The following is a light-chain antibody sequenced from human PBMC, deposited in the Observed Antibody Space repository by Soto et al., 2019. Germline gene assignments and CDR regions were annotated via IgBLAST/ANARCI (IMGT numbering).Light chain of an antibody. CDR2: EVT. CDR1: SSDVGAYNL. J-gene: IGLJ1*01. V-gene: IGLV2-14*01. Sequence: QSALTQPASVSGSPGQSITISCTGTSSDVGAYNLVSWYQHLPDKAPKLIISEVTNRPSGVSDRFSGSKSDNTASLTISGLQAEDEADYYCASRTTNNFVCGSGTKLTVL. CDR3: ASRTTNNFV.